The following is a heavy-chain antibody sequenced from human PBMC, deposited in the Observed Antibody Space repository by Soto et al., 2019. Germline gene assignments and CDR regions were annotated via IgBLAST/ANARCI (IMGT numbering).Heavy chain of an antibody. CDR3: AKAYREWYGGLYYYGMDV. J-gene: IGHJ6*02. Sequence: GGSLRLSCAASGFTFSSYGMHWVRQAPGKGLEWVAVISYDGSNKYYADSVKGRFTISRDNSKNTLYLQMNSLRAEDTAVYCCAKAYREWYGGLYYYGMDVWGQGTTVTVSS. D-gene: IGHD3-3*01. CDR1: GFTFSSYG. V-gene: IGHV3-30*18. CDR2: ISYDGSNK.